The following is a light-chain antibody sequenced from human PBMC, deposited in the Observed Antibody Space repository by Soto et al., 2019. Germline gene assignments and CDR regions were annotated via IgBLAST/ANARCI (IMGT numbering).Light chain of an antibody. J-gene: IGKJ5*01. CDR1: QSVSSRY. V-gene: IGKV3-20*01. CDR3: QQYGGSIT. CDR2: DAS. Sequence: IVLTQSPGTLSLSPGERATLSCRASQSVSSRYLSLYQQTPVRAPRLLIYDASNRATGIPARFSGSGSGTDFTLTISSLEPEDFATYYCQQYGGSITFGQGTRLEIK.